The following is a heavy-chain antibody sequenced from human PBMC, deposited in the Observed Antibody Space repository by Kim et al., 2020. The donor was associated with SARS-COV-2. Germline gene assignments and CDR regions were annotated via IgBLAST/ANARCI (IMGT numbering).Heavy chain of an antibody. CDR3: ARDGLGGIAAAGTLSH. CDR1: GYTYTGYY. V-gene: IGHV1-2*02. D-gene: IGHD6-13*01. Sequence: ASVKVSCKASGYTYTGYYMHWVRQAPGQGLEWMGWINPNSGGTNYAQKFQGRVTMTRDTSISTAYMELSRLRSDDTAVYYCARDGLGGIAAAGTLSHWGQGTLVTVSS. J-gene: IGHJ4*02. CDR2: INPNSGGT.